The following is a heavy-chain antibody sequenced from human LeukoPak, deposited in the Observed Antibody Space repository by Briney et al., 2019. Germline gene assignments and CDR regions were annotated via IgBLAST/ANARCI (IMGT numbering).Heavy chain of an antibody. J-gene: IGHJ4*02. CDR1: GYTFTSYG. D-gene: IGHD4-17*01. CDR3: AANRDDYGDSEGSAYDY. V-gene: IGHV1-18*01. Sequence: ASVKVSCKASGYTFTSYGMSWVRQAPGQGLEWMGWISAYNGNTNYAQKLQGRVTMTTDTSTSTAYMELRSLRSADTAVYYCAANRDDYGDSEGSAYDYWGQGTLVTVSS. CDR2: ISAYNGNT.